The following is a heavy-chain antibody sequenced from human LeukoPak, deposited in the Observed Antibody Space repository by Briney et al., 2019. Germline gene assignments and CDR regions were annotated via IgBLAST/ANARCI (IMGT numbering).Heavy chain of an antibody. CDR3: ARDGYCSSTSCYEGNWFDP. CDR1: GYTFTSYG. D-gene: IGHD2-2*03. Sequence: ASVKVSCKASGYTFTSYGISWVRQAPGQGLEWMGWISAYNGNTNYAQKLQGRVTMTTDTSTSTAYMELRSLRSDDTAAYYCARDGYCSSTSCYEGNWFDPWGQGTLVTVSS. J-gene: IGHJ5*02. V-gene: IGHV1-18*04. CDR2: ISAYNGNT.